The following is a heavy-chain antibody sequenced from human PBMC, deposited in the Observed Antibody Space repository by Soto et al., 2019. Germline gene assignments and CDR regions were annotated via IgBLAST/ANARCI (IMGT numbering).Heavy chain of an antibody. J-gene: IGHJ4*02. Sequence: GGSLRLSCAASGFTFSSYSMNWVRQAPGKGLEWVSYISSSSSTIYYADTVKGRFTISRDNAKNSLYLQMNSLRAEDTAVYYCARDGIMITFGGVIAHFDYWGQGTLVTVSS. CDR2: ISSSSSTI. V-gene: IGHV3-48*01. CDR3: ARDGIMITFGGVIAHFDY. D-gene: IGHD3-16*02. CDR1: GFTFSSYS.